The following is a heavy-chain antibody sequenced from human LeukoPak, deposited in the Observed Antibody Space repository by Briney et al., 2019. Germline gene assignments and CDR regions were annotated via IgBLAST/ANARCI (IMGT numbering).Heavy chain of an antibody. V-gene: IGHV3-53*01. CDR2: IYSGGST. J-gene: IGHJ6*02. CDR1: GFTVSSNY. CDR3: AREEAIAAAPGYYYYGMDV. Sequence: GGSLRLSCAASGFTVSSNYMSWVRQAPGKGLEWVSVIYSGGSTYYADSVKGRFIISRDNSKNTLYLQMNSLRAEDTAVYYCAREEAIAAAPGYYYYGMDVWGQGTTVTVSS. D-gene: IGHD6-13*01.